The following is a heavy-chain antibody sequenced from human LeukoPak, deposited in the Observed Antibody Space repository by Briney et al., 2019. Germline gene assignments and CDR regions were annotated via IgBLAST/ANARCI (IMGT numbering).Heavy chain of an antibody. CDR2: IRSKANSYAT. CDR1: GFTFSGSA. CDR3: TRPSSTSSDWFDP. D-gene: IGHD2-2*01. Sequence: GGSLKLSCAASGFTFSGSAMHWVRQASGKGLEWVGRIRSKANSYATAYAASMKGRFIISRDDSKNTAYLQMNSLKTEDTAVYYCTRPSSTSSDWFDPWGQGTLVTVSS. J-gene: IGHJ5*02. V-gene: IGHV3-73*01.